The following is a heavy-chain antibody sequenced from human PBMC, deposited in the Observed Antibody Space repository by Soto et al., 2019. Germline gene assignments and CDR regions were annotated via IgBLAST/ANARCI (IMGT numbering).Heavy chain of an antibody. CDR3: ATETRSRAVTATRVNGMDV. Sequence: QVQLVESGGGVVQPGRSLRLSCAPSGFSFSDFGMHWVRQAPGKGLEWVAAISHDGSKQYYGDSVKGRFSISRDHSNNRLYLQMNNLKVEDSAIYFCATETRSRAVTATRVNGMDVWGQGTTVTVSS. CDR1: GFSFSDFG. CDR2: ISHDGSKQ. V-gene: IGHV3-30*03. D-gene: IGHD2-21*02. J-gene: IGHJ6*02.